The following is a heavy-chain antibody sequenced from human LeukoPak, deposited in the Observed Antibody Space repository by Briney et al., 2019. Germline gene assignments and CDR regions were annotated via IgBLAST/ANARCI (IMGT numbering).Heavy chain of an antibody. CDR1: GGSISSSSYY. Sequence: ASETLSLTCTVSGGSISSSSYYWGWIRQPPGKGLEWIGSIYYSGSTYYNPSLKSRVTISVDTSKNQFSLKLSSVTAADTAVYYCARDAANNYYGSGSYYFDYWGQGTLVTVSS. CDR3: ARDAANNYYGSGSYYFDY. V-gene: IGHV4-39*07. CDR2: IYYSGST. J-gene: IGHJ4*02. D-gene: IGHD3-10*01.